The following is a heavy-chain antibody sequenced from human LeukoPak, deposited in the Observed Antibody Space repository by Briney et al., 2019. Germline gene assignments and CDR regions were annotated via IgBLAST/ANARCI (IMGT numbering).Heavy chain of an antibody. CDR1: GDSISSGNYY. J-gene: IGHJ4*02. CDR2: IYTSGST. D-gene: IGHD5-18*01. Sequence: PSETLSLTCTVSGDSISSGNYYWTWIRQPAGKGLVWIGRIYTSGSTNYNPSLKSRVTISVDTSKNQFSLKLSSVTAADTAVYYCATLGYSYGTDYWGQGTLVTVSS. CDR3: ATLGYSYGTDY. V-gene: IGHV4-61*02.